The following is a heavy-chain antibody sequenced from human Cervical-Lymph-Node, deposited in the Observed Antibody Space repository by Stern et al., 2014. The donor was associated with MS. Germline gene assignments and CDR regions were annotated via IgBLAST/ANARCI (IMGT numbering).Heavy chain of an antibody. Sequence: VQLVESGGGVVKPGGSLRLSCAASGFTFNFHSMYWVRQAPGKGLEWVSSISRSSTYIYYADSVKGRFTISRDNARNSLYLHMNSLRAEDTAVYYCARATFLGQGTTVTVSS. V-gene: IGHV3-21*01. J-gene: IGHJ6*02. CDR1: GFTFNFHS. CDR3: ARATF. CDR2: ISRSSTYI.